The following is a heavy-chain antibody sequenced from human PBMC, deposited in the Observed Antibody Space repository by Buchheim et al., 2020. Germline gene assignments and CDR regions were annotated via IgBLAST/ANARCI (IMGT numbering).Heavy chain of an antibody. V-gene: IGHV1-46*01. D-gene: IGHD2-15*01. CDR2: INPSGGST. CDR1: GYTFSNYY. Sequence: QVQLVQSGADVKKPGASVKISCKASGYTFSNYYMDWVRQAPGQGLEWMGIINPSGGSTSYAQNFQGRVTMTRDTSTNTVYMELSSLRSEDTAVYYCARRAEYCSGGSCLGLDYWGQRTL. CDR3: ARRAEYCSGGSCLGLDY. J-gene: IGHJ4*02.